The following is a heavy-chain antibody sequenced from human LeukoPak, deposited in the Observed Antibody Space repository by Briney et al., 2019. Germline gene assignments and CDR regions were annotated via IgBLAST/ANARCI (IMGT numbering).Heavy chain of an antibody. CDR3: ARAPSEIGGYYPEYFRH. Sequence: GGSLRLSCAAAGFTFSNYWMHWVRQAPGKGLVWVSRIKSDGRTNYADSVKGRFTISRDNAKNTVSLQMNSLRAEDTGVYYCARAPSEIGGYYPEYFRHWGQGTLVAVSS. D-gene: IGHD3-22*01. CDR2: IKSDGRT. CDR1: GFTFSNYW. V-gene: IGHV3-74*01. J-gene: IGHJ1*01.